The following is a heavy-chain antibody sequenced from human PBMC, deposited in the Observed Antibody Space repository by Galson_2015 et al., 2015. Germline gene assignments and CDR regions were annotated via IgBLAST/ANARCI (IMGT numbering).Heavy chain of an antibody. CDR1: GFTFGPYT. D-gene: IGHD3-3*01. J-gene: IGHJ6*03. CDR3: AKDGGSFGVVMPSIMDG. Sequence: SLRLSCAASGFTFGPYTMSWVRQAPGKGLEWVSSFTGSGDTYYSASVKGRFTISRDNSNNTLYLQMNSLRAEDTAVDYCAKDGGSFGVVMPSIMDGWGKGTAVTVSS. V-gene: IGHV3-23*01. CDR2: FTGSGDT.